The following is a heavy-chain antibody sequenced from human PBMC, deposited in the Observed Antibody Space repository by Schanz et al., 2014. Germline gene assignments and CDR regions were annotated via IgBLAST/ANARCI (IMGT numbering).Heavy chain of an antibody. CDR1: GFTFSNYA. J-gene: IGHJ4*02. CDR3: ARVRGSGSYSFHYLDL. CDR2: ISFDGRNK. V-gene: IGHV3-30*03. Sequence: QVQLVESGGGVVQPGRSLRLSCAASGFTFSNYAMHWVRQAPGKGLDWLAVISFDGRNKYHAQSVKGRFTISRDNGEDTTYLQMNSLRVEDTGVYYCARVRGSGSYSFHYLDLWGQGTLVTVAS. D-gene: IGHD1-26*01.